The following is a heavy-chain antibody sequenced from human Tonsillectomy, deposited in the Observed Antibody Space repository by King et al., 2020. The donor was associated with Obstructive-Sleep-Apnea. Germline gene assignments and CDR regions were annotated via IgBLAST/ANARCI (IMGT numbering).Heavy chain of an antibody. D-gene: IGHD1-26*01. J-gene: IGHJ4*02. CDR1: GFTFYYYA. V-gene: IGHV3-30*04. CDR2: ISYDGSNK. Sequence: VQLVESGGTMVQPGRSLRLSCAASGFTFYYYAMHWVRQAPGKGREWVAIISYDGSNKFYSDSVKGRFTISRDNSKNTLYLQMNSLKGEDTAVYYCARDHSPGATGDFIGYWGQGTLVTVSS. CDR3: ARDHSPGATGDFIGY.